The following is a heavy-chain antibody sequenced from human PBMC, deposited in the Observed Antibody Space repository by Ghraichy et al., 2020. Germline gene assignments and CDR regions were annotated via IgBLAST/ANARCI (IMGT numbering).Heavy chain of an antibody. J-gene: IGHJ4*02. Sequence: GGSLRLSCAASGFTFSYYGMHWVRQAPGKGLEWVAAIWYDGSNKYYADTVKGQFTISRDNSKNTLYLQMNSLRAEDTAVYYCARGNGGDSGAAFIDYWGQGTQVTVSS. D-gene: IGHD4-23*01. V-gene: IGHV3-33*01. CDR2: IWYDGSNK. CDR3: ARGNGGDSGAAFIDY. CDR1: GFTFSYYG.